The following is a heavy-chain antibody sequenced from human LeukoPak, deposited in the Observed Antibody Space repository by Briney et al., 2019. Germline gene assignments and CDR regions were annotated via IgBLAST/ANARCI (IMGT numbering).Heavy chain of an antibody. Sequence: KPSETLSLTCTVSGGSISSYYWSWIRQPPGKGLEWIGYIYYSGSTNYNPSLKSRVTISVDTSKNQFSLKLSSVTAADTAVYYCARHAGRAYYFDYWGQGTLVTVSS. CDR2: IYYSGST. CDR3: ARHAGRAYYFDY. D-gene: IGHD2-2*01. V-gene: IGHV4-59*01. J-gene: IGHJ4*02. CDR1: GGSISSYY.